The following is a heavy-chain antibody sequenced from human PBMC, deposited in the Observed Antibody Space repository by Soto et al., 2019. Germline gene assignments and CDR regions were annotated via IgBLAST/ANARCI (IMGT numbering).Heavy chain of an antibody. J-gene: IGHJ6*02. CDR2: IDPNSGGT. V-gene: IGHV1-2*04. CDR1: GYTFTGYY. Sequence: GASVKVSCKASGYTFTGYYMHWVRQAPGQGLEGMGWIDPNSGGTNYAQKFQGWVTMTRDTSISTAYMELSRLRSDDTAVYYCAREDYDFWSGYSPGMDVWGQGTTVTVSS. CDR3: AREDYDFWSGYSPGMDV. D-gene: IGHD3-3*01.